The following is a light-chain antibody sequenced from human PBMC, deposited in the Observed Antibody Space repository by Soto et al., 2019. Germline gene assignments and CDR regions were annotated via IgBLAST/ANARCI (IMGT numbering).Light chain of an antibody. CDR3: SSYTRSTSLV. CDR2: EVS. V-gene: IGLV2-14*01. J-gene: IGLJ3*02. CDR1: SSDVGGYNS. Sequence: QSVLTQPASVSGSPGQSITISCTGTSSDVGGYNSVSWYQQHPDKGPKLMIYEVSNRPSGISTRFSGSRSGNTAYLTISGLQAEDEADYYCSSYTRSTSLVFGGGTKLTVL.